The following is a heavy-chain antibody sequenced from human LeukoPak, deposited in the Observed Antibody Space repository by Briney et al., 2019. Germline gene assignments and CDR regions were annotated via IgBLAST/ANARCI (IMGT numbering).Heavy chain of an antibody. CDR3: ARMVDCSGGSCYSGGFDY. J-gene: IGHJ4*02. D-gene: IGHD2-15*01. V-gene: IGHV4-34*01. CDR2: INHSGST. Sequence: PSETLSLTCTVSDDSITIYYWNWIRQPPGKGLEWIGEINHSGSTNYNPSLKSRVTISVDTSKNQFSLKLSSVTAADTAVYYCARMVDCSGGSCYSGGFDYWGQGTLVTVSS. CDR1: DDSITIYY.